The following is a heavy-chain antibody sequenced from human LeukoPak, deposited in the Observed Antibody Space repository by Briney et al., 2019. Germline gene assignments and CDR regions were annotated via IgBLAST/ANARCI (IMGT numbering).Heavy chain of an antibody. D-gene: IGHD2/OR15-2a*01. CDR1: GGSISGSY. CDR2: IYYNGNT. CDR3: ARDHEEYFDY. J-gene: IGHJ4*02. V-gene: IGHV4-59*12. Sequence: SETLSLTCTVSGGSISGSYWSWIRQSPGKGLEWIGYIYYNGNTDYNPSLRSRLTMSVDTSKNQFSLKLSSVTAAGTAVYYCARDHEEYFDYWGQGTLVTVSS.